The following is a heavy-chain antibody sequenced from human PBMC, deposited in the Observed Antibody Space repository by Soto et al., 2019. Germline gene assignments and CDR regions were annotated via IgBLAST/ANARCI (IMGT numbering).Heavy chain of an antibody. CDR3: ARDAVRLGELSLSY. J-gene: IGHJ4*02. Sequence: GLSLRLSCAASGFTFIIYGMHWFRQAPGKGLEWVAVIWYDGINKYYADSVKGRFTISRDNSKNTLYLQMNSLRAEDTAVYYCARDAVRLGELSLSYWGQGTMVTVSS. D-gene: IGHD3-16*02. CDR1: GFTFIIYG. V-gene: IGHV3-33*01. CDR2: IWYDGINK.